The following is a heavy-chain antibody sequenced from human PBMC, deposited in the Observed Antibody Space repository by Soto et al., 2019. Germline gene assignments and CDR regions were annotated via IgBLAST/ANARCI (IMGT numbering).Heavy chain of an antibody. CDR1: GGTFSSYT. Sequence: QVQLVQSGAEVKKPGSSVKVSCKASGGTFSSYTISWVRQAPGQGLEWMGRIIPILGIANYAQKFQGRVTITAXXSXSXVYMELCSLRSEDTAVYYCARDPSGWSGYYYYGMDVWGQGTTVTVSS. V-gene: IGHV1-69*08. J-gene: IGHJ6*02. D-gene: IGHD3-10*01. CDR2: IIPILGIA. CDR3: ARDPSGWSGYYYYGMDV.